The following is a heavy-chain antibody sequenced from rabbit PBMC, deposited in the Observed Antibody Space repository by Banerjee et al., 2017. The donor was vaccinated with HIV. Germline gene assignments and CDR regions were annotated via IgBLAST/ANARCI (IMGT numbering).Heavy chain of an antibody. J-gene: IGHJ3*01. CDR2: IYAGSSGST. CDR3: ARSYYSLNSLFTYIIRLDL. CDR1: GFSFSASYW. Sequence: QSLEESGGDLVKPGASLTLTCTASGFSFSASYWICWVRQAPGKGLEWIGCIYAGSSGSTWYASWAKGRFTISKTSSTTVTLQMTSLTAADTATYFCARSYYSLNSLFTYIIRLDLWGPGTLVTVS. V-gene: IGHV1S40*01. D-gene: IGHD6-1*01.